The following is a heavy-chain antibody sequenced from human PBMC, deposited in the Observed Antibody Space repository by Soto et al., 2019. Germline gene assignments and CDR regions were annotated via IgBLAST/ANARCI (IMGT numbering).Heavy chain of an antibody. CDR2: ISSSGGTI. Sequence: SLKIGRAAPELTRGSYAMNWVRQASGKGLEWVSYISSSGGTIYHAESVKGRFTISRDNAKNSLYLQMNSLRAEDTAVYYCARGPVIVYSGSPEAAFDIWGQGTMVTVSS. CDR1: ELTRGSYA. CDR3: ARGPVIVYSGSPEAAFDI. D-gene: IGHD1-26*01. V-gene: IGHV3-48*03. J-gene: IGHJ3*02.